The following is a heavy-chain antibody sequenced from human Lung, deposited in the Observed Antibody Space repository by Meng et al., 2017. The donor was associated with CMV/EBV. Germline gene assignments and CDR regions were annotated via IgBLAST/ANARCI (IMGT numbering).Heavy chain of an antibody. Sequence: ESXKISXAASGFTFSTYTMNWVRQAPGKGLEWVSSISGSGTYTYYGDSVKGRFTISRDNAKNSLYLQMSTLRAEDTAVYYCARARVTAFGVFIIDATDIWGQGTKFXVSS. V-gene: IGHV3-21*01. CDR2: ISGSGTYT. D-gene: IGHD3-3*01. J-gene: IGHJ6*02. CDR1: GFTFSTYT. CDR3: ARARVTAFGVFIIDATDI.